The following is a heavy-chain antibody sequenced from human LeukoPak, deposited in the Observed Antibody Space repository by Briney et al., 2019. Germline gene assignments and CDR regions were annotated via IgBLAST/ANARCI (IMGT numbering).Heavy chain of an antibody. Sequence: GGSLRLSCAASGFTFRNYAMYWVRQAPGRGLEWAAAVSFDGNTTFYSDSVKGRFAISRDNSKNTLYLEMNSLRPEDTAVYYCARFRAATTRFDYWGQGTLVTVSS. J-gene: IGHJ4*02. V-gene: IGHV3-30*09. D-gene: IGHD1/OR15-1a*01. CDR3: ARFRAATTRFDY. CDR1: GFTFRNYA. CDR2: VSFDGNTT.